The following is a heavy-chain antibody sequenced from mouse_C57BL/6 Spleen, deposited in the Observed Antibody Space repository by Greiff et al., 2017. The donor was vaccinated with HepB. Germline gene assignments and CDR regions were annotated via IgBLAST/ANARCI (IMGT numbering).Heavy chain of an antibody. D-gene: IGHD1-1*01. Sequence: VQLQQSGAELARPGASVKLSCKASGYTFTSYGISWVKQRTGQGLEWIGEIYPRSGYTYYNEKFKGKATLTADKSSSTAYMELRSLTSEDSAVYFCATNNWSHGSSYPGYFDYWGQGTTLTVSS. J-gene: IGHJ2*01. CDR2: IYPRSGYT. CDR1: GYTFTSYG. CDR3: ATNNWSHGSSYPGYFDY. V-gene: IGHV1-81*01.